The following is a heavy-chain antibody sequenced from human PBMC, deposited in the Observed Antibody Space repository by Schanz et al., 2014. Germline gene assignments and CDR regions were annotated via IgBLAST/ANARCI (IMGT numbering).Heavy chain of an antibody. Sequence: QVQLVEPGGGVVQPGRFLRLSCAAYGFTLSSYAMHWVRQAPGKGLEWVAVISYDGSNKYYADSVKGRFTISRDNSKNTLYLRLLTLCASVSAVYYCARLRGSCSGGRCLTFDYWGQGTLVTVSS. V-gene: IGHV3-30-3*01. CDR2: ISYDGSNK. D-gene: IGHD2-15*01. CDR3: ARLRGSCSGGRCLTFDY. J-gene: IGHJ4*02. CDR1: GFTLSSYA.